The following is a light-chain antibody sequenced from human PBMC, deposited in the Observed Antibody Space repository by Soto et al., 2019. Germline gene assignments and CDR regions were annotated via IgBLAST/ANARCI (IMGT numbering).Light chain of an antibody. CDR2: TAS. Sequence: AIQMTQSPCSLSASLGDRVSITCRASQAIRNDLSWYQKEPGKAPKLLISTASSLQAGVPSRFSGSGSGREFTLIISDLQPEDAATYYCLQDYNYPLSFGGGTKVEI. V-gene: IGKV1-6*02. CDR1: QAIRND. J-gene: IGKJ4*01. CDR3: LQDYNYPLS.